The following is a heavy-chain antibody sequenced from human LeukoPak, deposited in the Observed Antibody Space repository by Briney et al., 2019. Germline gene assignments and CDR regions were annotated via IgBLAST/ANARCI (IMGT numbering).Heavy chain of an antibody. V-gene: IGHV3-23*01. CDR2: ISGSGGTT. J-gene: IGHJ4*02. CDR1: GFTFSNYG. Sequence: GGSLRLSCAASGFTFSNYGMSWVRQAPGKGLEWVSTISGSGGTTYYADSVKGRFAISRDNSKNTLYLQMNNLRVEDTAIYYCARDYTGGWNDYWGQGTQVTVSS. CDR3: ARDYTGGWNDY. D-gene: IGHD7-27*01.